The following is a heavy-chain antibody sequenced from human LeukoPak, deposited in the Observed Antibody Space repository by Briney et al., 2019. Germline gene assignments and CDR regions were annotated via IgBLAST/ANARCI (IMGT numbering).Heavy chain of an antibody. CDR2: ISYDGSNK. D-gene: IGHD1-26*01. CDR3: ARDGSVVGAFPLYYFDY. V-gene: IGHV3-30-3*01. CDR1: GITFNNYD. J-gene: IGHJ4*02. Sequence: GGSLRLSCAASGITFNNYDMHWVRQAPGQGLEWVAVISYDGSNKYYADSVKGRFTISRDNSKNTLYLQMNSLRAEDTAVYYCARDGSVVGAFPLYYFDYWGQGTLVTVSS.